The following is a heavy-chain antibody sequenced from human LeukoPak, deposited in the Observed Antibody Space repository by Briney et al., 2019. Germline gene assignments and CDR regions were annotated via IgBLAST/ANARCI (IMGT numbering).Heavy chain of an antibody. CDR2: IYYSGT. CDR1: GGSISSYY. CDR3: ARRTAASPYYFDY. D-gene: IGHD2-21*02. Sequence: SETLSLTCTVSGGSISSYYWSWIRQPPGKGLEWIGYIYYSGTTYSPSLKSRVTISADTSKNQFSLELSSVTAADTAVYYCARRTAASPYYFDYWGQGTLVTVSS. J-gene: IGHJ4*02. V-gene: IGHV4-59*01.